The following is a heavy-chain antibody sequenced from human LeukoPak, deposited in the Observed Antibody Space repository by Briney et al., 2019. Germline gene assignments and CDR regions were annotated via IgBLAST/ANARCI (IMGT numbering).Heavy chain of an antibody. CDR3: ARGIGVSNWSDP. Sequence: SETLSLTCAVYGGSFSGYYWSWIRQPPGKGLEWIGEINHSGSTNYNPSLKSRVTIPVNTSKNQFSLKLSSVTAADTAFYYFARGIGVSNWSDPWGQGTPVTVSS. CDR2: INHSGST. J-gene: IGHJ5*02. V-gene: IGHV4-34*01. D-gene: IGHD3-10*01. CDR1: GGSFSGYY.